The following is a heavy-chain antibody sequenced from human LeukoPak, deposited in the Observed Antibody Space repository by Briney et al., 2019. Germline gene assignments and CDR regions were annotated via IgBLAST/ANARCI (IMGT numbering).Heavy chain of an antibody. D-gene: IGHD2-15*01. V-gene: IGHV1-2*02. CDR2: IKPDTGST. CDR1: GYSFIGHY. J-gene: IGHJ3*01. Sequence: ASVKVSCKASGYSFIGHYMHWVRQAPGQGLEWLGWIKPDTGSTLYAPKFQGRVTMTRDSSINTAYMDLNILTSDDTAVYYCARVGGGAAAVVFDFWGQGTMVTVSS. CDR3: ARVGGGAAAVVFDF.